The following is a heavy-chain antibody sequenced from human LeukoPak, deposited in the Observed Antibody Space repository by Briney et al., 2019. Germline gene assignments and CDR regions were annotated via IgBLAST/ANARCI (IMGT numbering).Heavy chain of an antibody. J-gene: IGHJ4*02. D-gene: IGHD2-2*01. V-gene: IGHV1-18*01. CDR2: ISAYNGNT. CDR3: ATVPGYCSSTSCYSDLLDY. Sequence: GASVKVSCKASGYTFTSYGISWVRQAPGQGLEWMGWISAYNGNTNYAQKLQGRVTMTTDTSTSTAYMELRSLRSDDTAVYYCATVPGYCSSTSCYSDLLDYWGQGTLVTVSS. CDR1: GYTFTSYG.